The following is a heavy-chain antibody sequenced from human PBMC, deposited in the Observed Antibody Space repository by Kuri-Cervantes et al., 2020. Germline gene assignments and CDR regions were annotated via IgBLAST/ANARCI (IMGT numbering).Heavy chain of an antibody. V-gene: IGHV1-2*02. CDR2: INPNSGGT. J-gene: IGHJ4*02. CDR1: GHTFTGYY. CDR3: ARNYDSSGYYPPPATH. Sequence: ASVKVSCKASGHTFTGYYIHLVRQAPGQGLEWMRWINPNSGGTNYAQKFQGRVTMTRDTSISTAYMELSRLRSDDTAVYYCARNYDSSGYYPPPATHWGQGTLVTVSS. D-gene: IGHD3-22*01.